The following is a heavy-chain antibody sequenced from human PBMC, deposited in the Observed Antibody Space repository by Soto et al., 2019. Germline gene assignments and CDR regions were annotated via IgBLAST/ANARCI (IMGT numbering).Heavy chain of an antibody. V-gene: IGHV6-1*01. CDR1: GNSVSSNSSS. Sequence: SQTRSLTCAISGNSVSSNSSSWNWIRQSPSRGLEWLGRTYYRSKWYIDYAVSEKSRTTTTPDTPKNQFSLQLNSVTPDDTAVYYCARDKGYLLYNWFDPWGQGTLVTVSS. D-gene: IGHD3-10*01. CDR2: TYYRSKWYI. CDR3: ARDKGYLLYNWFDP. J-gene: IGHJ5*02.